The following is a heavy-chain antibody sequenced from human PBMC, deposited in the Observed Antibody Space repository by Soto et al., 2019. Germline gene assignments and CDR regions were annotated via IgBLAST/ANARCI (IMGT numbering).Heavy chain of an antibody. CDR3: AKASTYEYVWGSFRYYFDY. CDR1: GFTYSTYA. CDR2: ISGSGDRT. V-gene: IGHV3-23*01. Sequence: SLRLSCAASGFTYSTYAMSWVRQAPGKGLEWVSGISGSGDRTHYVDSVKGRFTISRDNSKNTLYLQMHSLRAEDTALYYCAKASTYEYVWGSFRYYFDYWGQGTLVTVSS. J-gene: IGHJ4*02. D-gene: IGHD3-16*02.